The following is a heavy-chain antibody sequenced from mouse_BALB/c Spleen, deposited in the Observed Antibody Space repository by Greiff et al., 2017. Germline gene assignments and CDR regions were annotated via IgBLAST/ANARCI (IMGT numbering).Heavy chain of an antibody. CDR1: GYAFSSSW. J-gene: IGHJ2*01. Sequence: QVQLKQSGPELVKPGASVKISCKASGYAFSSSWMNWVKQRPGQGLEWIGRIYPGDGDTNYNGKFKGKATLTADKSSSTAYMQLSSLTSVDSAVYFCARWRYGNYEEVYFDYWGQGTTLTVSS. CDR3: ARWRYGNYEEVYFDY. V-gene: IGHV1-82*01. D-gene: IGHD2-1*01. CDR2: IYPGDGDT.